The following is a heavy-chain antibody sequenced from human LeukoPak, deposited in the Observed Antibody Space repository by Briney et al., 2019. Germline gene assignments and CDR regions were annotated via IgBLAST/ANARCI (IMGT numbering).Heavy chain of an antibody. D-gene: IGHD2/OR15-2a*01. Sequence: GGSLRLSCAASGFTFSSYEMNWVRQAPGKGLEWVSYISSSGSTIYYADSVRGRFTISRDNSKNTLYLQMNSLRDEDTALYYCATRSYFGGQGTLVTVSS. CDR2: ISSSGSTI. J-gene: IGHJ4*02. V-gene: IGHV3-48*03. CDR3: ATRSYF. CDR1: GFTFSSYE.